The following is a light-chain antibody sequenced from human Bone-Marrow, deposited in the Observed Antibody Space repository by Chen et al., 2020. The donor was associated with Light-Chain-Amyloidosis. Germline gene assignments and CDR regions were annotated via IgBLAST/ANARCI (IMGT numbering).Light chain of an antibody. V-gene: IGLV4-69*01. CDR1: SGHSNYV. Sequence: QAVLTQSPSASASLGASVKLTCTLSSGHSNYVIAWQQQQPERGLRYLLKVNSDGSHSRGDGIPDRFSGASSGAQRYLALSRLQSQAEADYYCQTWGTGYVVFGGGTKLPFL. J-gene: IGLJ2*01. CDR2: VNSDGSH. CDR3: QTWGTGYVV.